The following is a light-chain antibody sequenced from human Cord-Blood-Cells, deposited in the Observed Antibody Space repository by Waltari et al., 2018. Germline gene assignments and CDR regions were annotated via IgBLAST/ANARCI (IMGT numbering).Light chain of an antibody. CDR1: QSLVHSDGNTY. Sequence: DVVMTQSPLSLPVTLGQPASISCRSSQSLVHSDGNTYLNWFQQRPGQSPRRRICKVSNRDTVVPDRFSGSGSGIDFKLKISRVEAEDVGVYYCMQGTHWLWTFGQGTKVEIK. CDR3: MQGTHWLWT. CDR2: KVS. J-gene: IGKJ1*01. V-gene: IGKV2-30*02.